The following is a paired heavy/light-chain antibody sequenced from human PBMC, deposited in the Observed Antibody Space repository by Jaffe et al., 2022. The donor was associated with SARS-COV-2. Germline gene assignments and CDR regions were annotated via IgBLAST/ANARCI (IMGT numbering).Light chain of an antibody. CDR3: ATWDDSLGGRV. V-gene: IGLV1-47*01. Sequence: QSVLTQPPSASGTPGQRVTISCSGSSSNIGSNYVYWYQQLPGTAPKLLIYRNNQRPSGVPDRFSGSTSGTSASLAISGLRSEDEADYYCATWDDSLGGRVFGGGTKLTVL. CDR2: RNN. CDR1: SSNIGSNY. J-gene: IGLJ2*01.
Heavy chain of an antibody. J-gene: IGHJ4*02. D-gene: IGHD3-10*01. CDR1: GGSISSYY. CDR3: ASHYGSQSFSYDY. Sequence: QVQLQESGPGLVKPSETLSLTCTVSGGSISSYYWSWIRQPPGKGLEWIGCISYSGSTNYNPSLKSRVTISADTSKKQFSLNLSSVTAADTASYYCASHYGSQSFSYDYWGQGTLVTVSS. CDR2: ISYSGST. V-gene: IGHV4-59*01.